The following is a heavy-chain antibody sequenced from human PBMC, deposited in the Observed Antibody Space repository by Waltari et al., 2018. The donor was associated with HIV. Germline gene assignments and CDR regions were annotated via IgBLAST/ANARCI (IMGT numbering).Heavy chain of an antibody. CDR3: ARALWSGYYTPYYFDY. V-gene: IGHV1-18*01. J-gene: IGHJ4*02. CDR1: GYTFTSYG. D-gene: IGHD3-3*01. CDR2: ISAYKGHT. Sequence: QVQLVQSGAEVKKPGASGKVSCKASGYTFTSYGISWVRQAPGQGLEWMGWISAYKGHTNSSQKLQGRVTMTTDTSPSTAYVDLRSLRSDDTAFYYCARALWSGYYTPYYFDYWGQGTLVTVSS.